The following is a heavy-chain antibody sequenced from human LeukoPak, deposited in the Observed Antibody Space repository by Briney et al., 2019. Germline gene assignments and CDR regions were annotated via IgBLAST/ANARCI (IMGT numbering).Heavy chain of an antibody. CDR1: GFTFSSYS. J-gene: IGHJ4*02. D-gene: IGHD6-25*01. CDR3: ARGTGYNTGRSVDY. Sequence: GGSLRLSCTASGFTFSSYSMTWVRQAPGKGQEWVSAISGSGGSTYYADSVKGRFTISRDNSKNTLYLQMNSLRAEDTAVYYCARGTGYNTGRSVDYWGQGTLVTVSS. V-gene: IGHV3-23*01. CDR2: ISGSGGST.